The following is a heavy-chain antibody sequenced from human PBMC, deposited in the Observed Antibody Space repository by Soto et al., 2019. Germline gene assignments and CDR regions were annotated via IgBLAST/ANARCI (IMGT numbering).Heavy chain of an antibody. Sequence: QVQLVQSGAEVKKPGASVKVSCKASGYTFTSYGISWVRQAPGQGLEWMGWISAYNGNTNYAQKLQGRVTMTTDTSTSTAYMELRSLRSDDTAVYYCAGDNRPSRRRLLSGWFDPWGQGTLVTVSS. CDR3: AGDNRPSRRRLLSGWFDP. D-gene: IGHD3-9*01. CDR1: GYTFTSYG. V-gene: IGHV1-18*01. CDR2: ISAYNGNT. J-gene: IGHJ5*02.